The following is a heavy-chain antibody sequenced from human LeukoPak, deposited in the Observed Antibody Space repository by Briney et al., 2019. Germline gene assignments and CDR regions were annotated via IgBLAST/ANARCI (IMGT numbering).Heavy chain of an antibody. Sequence: ASVKVSSKASGYTFTSYYMHAVRQAPGHGLEGMGIITPSGWSTSDAQKYQGRGTMTRDTSASTVYMELSSLRSEDTAVYYCARDKRVAVAGTYIYYYYMDVWGNGTTVTISS. CDR1: GYTFTSYY. CDR2: ITPSGWST. CDR3: ARDKRVAVAGTYIYYYYMDV. D-gene: IGHD6-19*01. V-gene: IGHV1-46*01. J-gene: IGHJ6*03.